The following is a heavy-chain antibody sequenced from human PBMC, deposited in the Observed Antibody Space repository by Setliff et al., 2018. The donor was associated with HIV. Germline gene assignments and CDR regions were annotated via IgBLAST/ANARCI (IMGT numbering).Heavy chain of an antibody. Sequence: SETLSLTCSVYGTSFSDHYWSWVRQTPGKGLEWIGEMNQSGTTNYNPSLKSRLTISVDTSKNQLSVKLNSVTAADTAVYYCARSKISGSNHETYGFDVWGQGTTVTV. V-gene: IGHV4-34*09. CDR1: GTSFSDHY. D-gene: IGHD1-26*01. CDR3: ARSKISGSNHETYGFDV. CDR2: MNQSGTT. J-gene: IGHJ6*02.